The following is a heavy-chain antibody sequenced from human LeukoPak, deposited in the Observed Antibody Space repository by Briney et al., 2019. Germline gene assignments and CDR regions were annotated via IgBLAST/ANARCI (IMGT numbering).Heavy chain of an antibody. D-gene: IGHD2-8*01. J-gene: IGHJ4*02. Sequence: ASVKVSCKASGYTFTDYYMHWVRQAPGQGLEWMGWINPNSGGTNYAQKFQGRVTMTRHKSISTAYMELYSLRSDDTAVYYCARDPPGVRYGRPIFDFWGQGTLVTVSS. CDR1: GYTFTDYY. CDR2: INPNSGGT. CDR3: ARDPPGVRYGRPIFDF. V-gene: IGHV1-2*02.